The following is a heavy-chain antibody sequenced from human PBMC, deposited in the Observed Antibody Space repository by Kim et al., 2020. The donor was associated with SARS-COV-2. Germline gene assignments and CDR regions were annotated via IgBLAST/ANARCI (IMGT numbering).Heavy chain of an antibody. CDR1: DDSISSSKYY. V-gene: IGHV4-39*01. D-gene: IGHD6-19*01. Sequence: SETLSLSCTVSDDSISSSKYYWGWIRQSPGKGLEWIASVYYSGTTYYKSSFKSRVTISVDTSKKQFSLIVRSVTAADTAVYYCVRHGGWYSSGWIDYRYGMDVWGRGTTVTVFS. CDR2: VYYSGTT. J-gene: IGHJ6*02. CDR3: VRHGGWYSSGWIDYRYGMDV.